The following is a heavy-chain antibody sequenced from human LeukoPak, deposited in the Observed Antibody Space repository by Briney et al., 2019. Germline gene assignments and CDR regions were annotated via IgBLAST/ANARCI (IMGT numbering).Heavy chain of an antibody. D-gene: IGHD6-19*01. Sequence: ASVKVSCKASGYTFTSYDINWVRQATGQGLEWMGWINPKSGGTNFAQKFQGRVTLTRDTSISTTYMELGRLTSDDTAVYYCARDLGISGWYAPPLGYFDYWGQGTLVTVSS. CDR3: ARDLGISGWYAPPLGYFDY. V-gene: IGHV1-2*02. CDR2: INPKSGGT. J-gene: IGHJ4*02. CDR1: GYTFTSYD.